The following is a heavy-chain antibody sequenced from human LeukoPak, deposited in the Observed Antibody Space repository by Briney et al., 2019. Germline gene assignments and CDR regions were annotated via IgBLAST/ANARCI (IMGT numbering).Heavy chain of an antibody. J-gene: IGHJ4*02. CDR1: GGSVSSGDYS. D-gene: IGHD5-12*01. CDR3: ARDLSGHGFDY. Sequence: SETLSLTCAVSGGSVSSGDYSWSWIRQPPGKDLEWIGYIYHPGTTYQNPSLKSRVTISVDTSKNQFSLKLSSVTAADTAVYYCARDLSGHGFDYWGQGTLVTVSS. CDR2: IYHPGTT. V-gene: IGHV4-30-2*01.